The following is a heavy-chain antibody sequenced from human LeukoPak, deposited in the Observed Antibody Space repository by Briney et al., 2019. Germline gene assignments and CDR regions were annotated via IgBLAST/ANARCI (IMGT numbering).Heavy chain of an antibody. CDR1: GGSFSSQA. CDR2: IIPIFGAA. J-gene: IGHJ6*02. Sequence: SVKVSCKASGGSFSSQAISWVRQAPGQGLEWMGGIIPIFGAANYAQGFQDRVTITADESTSTAYMELSSLRCEDTATYYCARAMFYYDFSGPGDYYYGLDVWGQGTAVTVSS. D-gene: IGHD3-16*01. V-gene: IGHV1-69*13. CDR3: ARAMFYYDFSGPGDYYYGLDV.